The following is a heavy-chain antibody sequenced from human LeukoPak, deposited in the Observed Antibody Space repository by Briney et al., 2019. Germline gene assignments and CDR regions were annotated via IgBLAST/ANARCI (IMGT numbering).Heavy chain of an antibody. V-gene: IGHV4-39*01. CDR2: IYYSGST. Sequence: SETLSLTCTVSGGSISSSSYYWGWIRQPPGKGLEWIGSIYYSGSTYYNPSLKSRVTISVDTSKNQFSLKLSSVTAADTAVYYCARVGAHDFDYWGQGTLVTVSS. CDR3: ARVGAHDFDY. J-gene: IGHJ4*02. D-gene: IGHD1-26*01. CDR1: GGSISSSSYY.